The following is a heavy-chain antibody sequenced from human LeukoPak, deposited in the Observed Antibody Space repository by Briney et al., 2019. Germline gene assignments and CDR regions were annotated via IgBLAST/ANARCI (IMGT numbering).Heavy chain of an antibody. CDR1: GGTFSSYA. D-gene: IGHD3-10*01. CDR3: AAAPTYYYGSGSSFDP. Sequence: ASVKVSCKASGGTFSSYAISWLRQAPGQGLEWMGGIIPIFGTANYAQKFQGRVTITADKSTSTAYMELSSLRSEDTAVYYCAAAPTYYYGSGSSFDPWGQGTLVTVSS. CDR2: IIPIFGTA. J-gene: IGHJ5*02. V-gene: IGHV1-69*06.